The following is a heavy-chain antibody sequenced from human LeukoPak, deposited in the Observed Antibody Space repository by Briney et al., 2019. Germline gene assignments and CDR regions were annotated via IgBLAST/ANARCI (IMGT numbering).Heavy chain of an antibody. V-gene: IGHV5-51*01. CDR2: VYPGDSDT. Sequence: GESLKISFKGPGSRFTNYWVGWVRQMPGKGLEWMGIVYPGDSDTRYSPSFQGQVTISADKSISTAYLQWSSLKASDTAMYYCARLSRGGQYEASGYWGQGTLVTVSS. CDR3: ARLSRGGQYEASGY. CDR1: GSRFTNYW. D-gene: IGHD3-16*01. J-gene: IGHJ4*02.